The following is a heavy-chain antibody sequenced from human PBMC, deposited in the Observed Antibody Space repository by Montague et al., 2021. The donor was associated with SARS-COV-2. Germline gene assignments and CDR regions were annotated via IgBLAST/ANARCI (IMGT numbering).Heavy chain of an antibody. J-gene: IGHJ4*02. CDR2: IYTSGST. V-gene: IGHV4-61*02. CDR3: ARADFWSGYLYFDY. D-gene: IGHD3-3*01. CDR1: GGSISSSSYY. Sequence: TLSLTCTVSGGSISSSSYYWGWIRQPARKGLEWIGRIYTSGSTNYNPSLKSRVTISVDTSKNQFSLKLSSVTAADTAVYYCARADFWSGYLYFDYWGQGTLVTVSS.